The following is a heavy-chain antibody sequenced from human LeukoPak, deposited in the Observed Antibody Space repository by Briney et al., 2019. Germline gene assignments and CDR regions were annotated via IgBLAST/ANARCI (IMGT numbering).Heavy chain of an antibody. V-gene: IGHV3-21*01. D-gene: IGHD2-8*01. J-gene: IGHJ6*02. CDR3: ARDGAHRYCTNGVCTKGYYYYGMDV. CDR2: ISSSSSYI. Sequence: GGSLRLSCAVSGFTFSSYSMNWVRQAPGKGLEWVSSISSSSSYIYYADSVKGRFTISRDNAKNSLYLQMNSLRAEDTAVYYCARDGAHRYCTNGVCTKGYYYYGMDVWGQGTTVTVSS. CDR1: GFTFSSYS.